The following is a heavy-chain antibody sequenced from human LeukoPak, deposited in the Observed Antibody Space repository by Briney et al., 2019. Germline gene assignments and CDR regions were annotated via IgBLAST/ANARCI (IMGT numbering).Heavy chain of an antibody. J-gene: IGHJ4*02. CDR3: ASSSGYYGYGDYFDY. Sequence: GGSLRLSCAASGFTFSSYGMHWVRQAPGKGLEWVAFIRYDGSNKYYADSVKGRFTISRDNSKNTLYLQMNSLRAEDTAVYYCASSSGYYGYGDYFDYWGQGTLVTVSS. CDR2: IRYDGSNK. V-gene: IGHV3-30*02. CDR1: GFTFSSYG. D-gene: IGHD3-3*01.